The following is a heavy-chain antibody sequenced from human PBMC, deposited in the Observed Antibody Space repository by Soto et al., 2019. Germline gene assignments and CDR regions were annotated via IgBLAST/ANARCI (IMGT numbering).Heavy chain of an antibody. CDR2: IWYDGSNN. Sequence: QVQLVESGGGVVQPGRSLRLSCAASGFTFSSYGMHWVRQAPGKGLEWVAVIWYDGSNNYYADSVKGRFTISRDNSKNTLYLQMNSRRAEDTAVYYCARGGHIVVVTAIPSDAFDIWGKGTMVTVSS. J-gene: IGHJ3*02. CDR3: ARGGHIVVVTAIPSDAFDI. V-gene: IGHV3-33*01. D-gene: IGHD2-21*02. CDR1: GFTFSSYG.